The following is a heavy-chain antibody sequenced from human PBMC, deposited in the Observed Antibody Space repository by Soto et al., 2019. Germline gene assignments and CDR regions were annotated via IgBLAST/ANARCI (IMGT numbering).Heavy chain of an antibody. Sequence: GGSLRLSCAASGFTFISYAMSWVRQAPGKGLEWVSAISGSGGSTYYADSVKGRFTISRDNSKNTLYLQMNSLRAEDTAVYYCAKDLYDYVWGSYRSHLFDYWGQGTLVTVSS. J-gene: IGHJ4*02. CDR2: ISGSGGST. D-gene: IGHD3-16*02. CDR3: AKDLYDYVWGSYRSHLFDY. V-gene: IGHV3-23*01. CDR1: GFTFISYA.